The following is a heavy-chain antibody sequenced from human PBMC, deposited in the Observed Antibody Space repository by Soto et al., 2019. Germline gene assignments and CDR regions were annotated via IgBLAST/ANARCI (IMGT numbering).Heavy chain of an antibody. CDR2: INPNSGGT. J-gene: IGHJ5*02. CDR3: ARDKYYDILTGPGWFDP. D-gene: IGHD3-9*01. CDR1: GYTFTGYY. V-gene: IGHV1-2*02. Sequence: ASVKVSCKASGYTFTGYYMHWVRQAPRQGLEWMGWINPNSGGTNYAQKSQGRVTMTRDTSISTAYMELSRLRSDDTAVYYCARDKYYDILTGPGWFDPWGQGTLVTVSS.